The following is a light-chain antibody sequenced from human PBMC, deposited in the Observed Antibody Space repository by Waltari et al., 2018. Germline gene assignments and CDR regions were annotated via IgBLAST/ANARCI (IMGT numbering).Light chain of an antibody. J-gene: IGLJ2*01. V-gene: IGLV3-19*01. CDR1: SLSTYY. Sequence: SSELTQDPAVSVALGQTVRITCQGDSLSTYYVSWFHQKPGQAPALVLYGKNNRPSGIPDRFSASSSGSTASLTIIGAQAEDEADYYCHSRDSSGDVLIGGGTKLTVV. CDR2: GKN. CDR3: HSRDSSGDVL.